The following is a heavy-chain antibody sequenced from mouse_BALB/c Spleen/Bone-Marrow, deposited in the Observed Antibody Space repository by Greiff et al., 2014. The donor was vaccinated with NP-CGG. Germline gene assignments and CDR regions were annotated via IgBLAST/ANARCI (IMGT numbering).Heavy chain of an antibody. CDR3: ARHERGYPYAMDY. CDR1: GFSLTLYG. CDR2: IWSDGTT. V-gene: IGHV2-6-2*01. D-gene: IGHD2-2*01. Sequence: QVQLKQSGPDLVAPSQGLSITCTVSGFSLTLYGVHWVRQSPGKSLEWLVVIWSDGTTTYNSALKSRLSISKDNSKSQVFLKLNSLQTDDTAMYYCARHERGYPYAMDYWGQGTSVTVSS. J-gene: IGHJ4*01.